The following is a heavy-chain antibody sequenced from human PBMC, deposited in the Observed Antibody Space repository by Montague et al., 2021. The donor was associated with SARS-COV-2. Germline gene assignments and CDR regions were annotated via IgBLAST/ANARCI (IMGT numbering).Heavy chain of an antibody. CDR1: GASVGSSD. Sequence: SETLSLTCTVSGASVGSSDWGWIRQSPGKGLEWIGYFYSVGSTDYNPSLKSRATISRDTSMNQFSLKLSSVTAADTAVYYCARHGEMATIVGWWFFDLWGQGTLVTVSS. CDR3: ARHGEMATIVGWWFFDL. V-gene: IGHV4-59*08. D-gene: IGHD5-24*01. CDR2: FYSVGST. J-gene: IGHJ2*01.